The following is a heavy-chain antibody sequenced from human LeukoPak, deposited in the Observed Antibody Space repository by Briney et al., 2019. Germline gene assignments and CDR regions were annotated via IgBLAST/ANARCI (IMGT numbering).Heavy chain of an antibody. CDR1: GGSISSSIYY. J-gene: IGHJ4*02. CDR3: ARADPYYYSSGSFPYDY. D-gene: IGHD3-10*01. Sequence: SQTLSLTCTVSGGSISSSIYYWSWIRQPAGKGLEWIGRIYTSGSTNYNPSLKSRVTISVDTSKNQFSLKLSSVTAADTAVYYCARADPYYYSSGSFPYDYWGQGSLVTVSS. CDR2: IYTSGST. V-gene: IGHV4-61*02.